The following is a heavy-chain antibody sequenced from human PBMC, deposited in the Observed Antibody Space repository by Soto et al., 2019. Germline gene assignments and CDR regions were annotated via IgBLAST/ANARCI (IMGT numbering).Heavy chain of an antibody. V-gene: IGHV3-23*01. CDR2: ITGSDGRT. CDR1: EFTFSNYA. J-gene: IGHJ4*02. CDR3: AKATYDTTFYTSSFDS. D-gene: IGHD3-22*01. Sequence: VQLLESGGGLVQPGGSLRLSCAASEFTFSNYAMTWVRQAPGKGLEWVSLITGSDGRTYYEDSVKGRFTISRDNSKNTLFLQMNSLRAEDTAVYYCAKATYDTTFYTSSFDSWGQGTLVTVSS.